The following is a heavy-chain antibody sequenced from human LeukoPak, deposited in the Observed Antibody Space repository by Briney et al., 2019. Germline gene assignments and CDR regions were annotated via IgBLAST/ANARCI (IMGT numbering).Heavy chain of an antibody. J-gene: IGHJ4*02. CDR1: GFTFSSYG. V-gene: IGHV3-33*01. D-gene: IGHD6-19*01. CDR3: ASRSYSSGWDYFDY. CDR2: IWYDGSNK. Sequence: PGGSLRLSCAASGFTFSSYGMHWVRQAPGKGLEWVAVIWYDGSNKYYADSVKGRFTISRDNSKNTLYLQMNSLRAEDTAVYYCASRSYSSGWDYFDYWGQGTLVTVSS.